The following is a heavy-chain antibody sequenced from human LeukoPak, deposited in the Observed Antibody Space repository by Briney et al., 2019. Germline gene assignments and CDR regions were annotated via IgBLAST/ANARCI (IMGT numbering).Heavy chain of an antibody. CDR1: GFTFSSYS. D-gene: IGHD4-11*01. J-gene: IGHJ3*02. V-gene: IGHV3-48*04. Sequence: GGSLRLSCAAAGFTFSSYSMNWVRQAPGKGLEYVSYISSGSGTIYYADSVKGRFTISRDNAKNSLYLQMNSLSAEDTAVYYCARAQKYSYDAFDIWGQGTMVTVSS. CDR3: ARAQKYSYDAFDI. CDR2: ISSGSGTI.